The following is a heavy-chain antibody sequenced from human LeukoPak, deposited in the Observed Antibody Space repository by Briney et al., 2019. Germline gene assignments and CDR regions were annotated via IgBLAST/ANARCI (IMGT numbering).Heavy chain of an antibody. CDR2: ISSNGGST. J-gene: IGHJ4*02. Sequence: GSLRLSCAASGFTFSSYAMHWVRQAPGKGLEYVSAISSNGGSTYYANSVKGRFTISRDISKNTLYLQMNSLRAEDTAVYYCARDGLGHFDYWGQGTLVTVSS. CDR1: GFTFSSYA. D-gene: IGHD3/OR15-3a*01. CDR3: ARDGLGHFDY. V-gene: IGHV3-64*01.